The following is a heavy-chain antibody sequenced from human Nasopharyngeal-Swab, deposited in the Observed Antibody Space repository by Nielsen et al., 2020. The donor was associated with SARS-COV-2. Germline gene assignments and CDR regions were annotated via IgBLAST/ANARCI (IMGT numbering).Heavy chain of an antibody. CDR2: IYSCGST. V-gene: IGHV3-53*01. D-gene: IGHD3-22*01. Sequence: GESLKISCAASGFTVSNHYMSWVRQAPGKGLEWVSVIYSCGSTYYADSVKDRFIISRDNSKNTLYVQMNNMRAEDTAVYYFASEGFRYDSSGYYHYYYYGMDVWGQGTTVTVSS. CDR1: GFTVSNHY. J-gene: IGHJ6*02. CDR3: ASEGFRYDSSGYYHYYYYGMDV.